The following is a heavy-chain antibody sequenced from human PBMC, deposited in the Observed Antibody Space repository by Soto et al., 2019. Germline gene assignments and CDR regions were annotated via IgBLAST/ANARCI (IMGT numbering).Heavy chain of an antibody. CDR2: ISAYNGNT. Sequence: ASVKVPCKASGYTFTSYGISWVRQAPGQGLEWMGWISAYNGNTNYAQKLQGRVTMTTDTSTSTAYMELRSLRSDDTAVYYCARDQELLWFGELLAPPDAFDIWGQGTMVTVSS. D-gene: IGHD3-10*01. V-gene: IGHV1-18*04. CDR1: GYTFTSYG. CDR3: ARDQELLWFGELLAPPDAFDI. J-gene: IGHJ3*02.